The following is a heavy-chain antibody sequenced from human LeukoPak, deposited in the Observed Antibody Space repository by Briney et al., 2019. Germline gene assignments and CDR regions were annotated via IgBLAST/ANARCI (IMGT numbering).Heavy chain of an antibody. D-gene: IGHD3-22*01. V-gene: IGHV3-30-3*01. J-gene: IGHJ4*02. CDR2: ISYDGSNK. Sequence: GGSLRLSCAASGFTFSSDAMHWVRQAPGKGLEWVAVISYDGSNKYYADSVKGRFTISRDNSKNTLYLQMNSLRAEDTAVYYCASTRYDSSGYYYSYWGQGTLVTVSS. CDR3: ASTRYDSSGYYYSY. CDR1: GFTFSSDA.